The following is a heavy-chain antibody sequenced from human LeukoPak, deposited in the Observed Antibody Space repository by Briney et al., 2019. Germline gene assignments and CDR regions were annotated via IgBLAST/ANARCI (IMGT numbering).Heavy chain of an antibody. D-gene: IGHD2-15*01. CDR2: ISRSGTDT. Sequence: GRSLRLSCAASGFTFSNYAMSWVRQAPGKGLEWVSAISRSGTDTYYADSVKGRFTISRDNSRNTLYLQMNSLRAEDTAVYFCALYCSGGSCYSIGGAFDIWGQGTLVTVSS. J-gene: IGHJ3*02. V-gene: IGHV3-23*01. CDR3: ALYCSGGSCYSIGGAFDI. CDR1: GFTFSNYA.